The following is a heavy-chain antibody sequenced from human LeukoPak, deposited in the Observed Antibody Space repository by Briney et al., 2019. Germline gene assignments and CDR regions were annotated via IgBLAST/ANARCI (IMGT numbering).Heavy chain of an antibody. V-gene: IGHV3-48*01. D-gene: IGHD3-3*01. CDR3: AREVSSGYWMDV. Sequence: GGSLRLSCAASGFTFSTYSMNWVRQAPGKGLEWVSYISGTSSLIYYADSVKGRFTISRDNSKNTLYLQMNSLRAEDTAVYYCAREVSSGYWMDVWGQGTTVTVSS. CDR2: ISGTSSLI. CDR1: GFTFSTYS. J-gene: IGHJ6*02.